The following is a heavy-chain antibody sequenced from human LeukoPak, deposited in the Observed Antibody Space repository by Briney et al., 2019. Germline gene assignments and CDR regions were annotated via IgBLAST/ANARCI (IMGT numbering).Heavy chain of an antibody. CDR2: ISGSGGST. J-gene: IGHJ4*02. D-gene: IGHD2-15*01. CDR1: GFTFSSYR. Sequence: GGSLRLSCAASGFTFSSYRMNWVRQAPGKGLEWVSAISGSGGSTYYADSVKGRFTISRDNSKNTLYLQMNRLRPEDAAVYYCAKAPVTTCRGAFCYPFDYWGLGTLVTVSS. V-gene: IGHV3-23*01. CDR3: AKAPVTTCRGAFCYPFDY.